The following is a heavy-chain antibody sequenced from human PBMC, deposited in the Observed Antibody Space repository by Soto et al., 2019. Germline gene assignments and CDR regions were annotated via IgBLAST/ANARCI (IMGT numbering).Heavy chain of an antibody. CDR1: GYTFSRYG. Sequence: QVQLVQSGAEVKKPGASVRVSCMASGYTFSRYGISWVRQAPGQGLEWMGRISGFNGNTKESEKLQGRVTLTTDTAANTAHMELRGLRSDDTAVYYCARASAYSTPWSFDNWGQGTLVTVSS. V-gene: IGHV1-18*01. J-gene: IGHJ4*02. CDR3: ARASAYSTPWSFDN. D-gene: IGHD6-13*01. CDR2: ISGFNGNT.